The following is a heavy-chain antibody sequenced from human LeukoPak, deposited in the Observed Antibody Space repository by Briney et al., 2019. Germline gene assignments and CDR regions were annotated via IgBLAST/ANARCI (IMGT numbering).Heavy chain of an antibody. J-gene: IGHJ6*02. V-gene: IGHV4-61*05. CDR1: GGSISSSSYY. CDR3: ARIPSLYYYYYGMDV. CDR2: IYYSGST. Sequence: SETLSLTCTVSGGSISSSSYYWGWIRQPPGKGLEWIGYIYYSGSTNYNPSLKSRVTISVDTSKNQFSLKLSSVTAADTAVYYCARIPSLYYYYYGMDVWGQGTTVTVSS.